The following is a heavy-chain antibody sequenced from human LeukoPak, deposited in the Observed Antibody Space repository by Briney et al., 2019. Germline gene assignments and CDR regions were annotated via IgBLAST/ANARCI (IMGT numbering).Heavy chain of an antibody. Sequence: PSETLSLTCTVSGASITNSYWNWVRQPPGKGLEWIGYIYSSGNTNYNPSLKSRVTISLDVSKNQFSLKLTSVTAADTAVYYCANSYDGKIVPFDNWGQGALVAASS. V-gene: IGHV4-4*09. CDR2: IYSSGNT. D-gene: IGHD4-23*01. CDR3: ANSYDGKIVPFDN. CDR1: GASITNSY. J-gene: IGHJ4*02.